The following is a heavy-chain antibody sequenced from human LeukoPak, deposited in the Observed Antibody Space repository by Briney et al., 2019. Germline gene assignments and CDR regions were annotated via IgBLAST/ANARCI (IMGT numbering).Heavy chain of an antibody. CDR3: ARGNIAAAGTGFDY. D-gene: IGHD6-13*01. CDR2: IYISGST. Sequence: SETLSLTCTVSGGSISGYFWNWIRQPAGKGLEWIGRIYISGSTNYNPSLKSRVTLSIDTSKNQFSLKLSSVTAADTAVYYCARGNIAAAGTGFDYWGQGTLVTVSS. CDR1: GGSISGYF. J-gene: IGHJ4*02. V-gene: IGHV4-4*07.